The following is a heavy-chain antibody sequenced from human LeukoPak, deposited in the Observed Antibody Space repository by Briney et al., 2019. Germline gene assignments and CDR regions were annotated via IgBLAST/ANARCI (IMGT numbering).Heavy chain of an antibody. D-gene: IGHD3-3*01. J-gene: IGHJ4*02. CDR3: ARGKNLRFLEWLSRDYFDY. CDR2: IYYSGST. CDR1: GGSISSSSYY. V-gene: IGHV4-39*01. Sequence: SETLSLTCTVSGGSISSSSYYWGWIRQPPGKGLEWIGSIYYSGSTYYNPSLKSRVTISVDTSKNQFSLKLSSVTAADTAVYYCARGKNLRFLEWLSRDYFDYWGQGTLVTVSS.